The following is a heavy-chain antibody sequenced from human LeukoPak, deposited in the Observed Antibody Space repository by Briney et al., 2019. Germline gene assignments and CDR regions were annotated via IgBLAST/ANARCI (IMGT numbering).Heavy chain of an antibody. J-gene: IGHJ6*02. CDR1: GFTFSSYS. CDR3: ARDSGGSYYYYYGMDV. CDR2: ISSSSSTI. V-gene: IGHV3-48*02. D-gene: IGHD1-26*01. Sequence: GGSLGLSCAASGFTFSSYSMNWVRQAPGKGLEWVSYISSSSSTIYYADSVKGRFTISRDNAKNSLYLQMNSLRDEDTAVYYCARDSGGSYYYYYGMDVWGQGTTVTVSS.